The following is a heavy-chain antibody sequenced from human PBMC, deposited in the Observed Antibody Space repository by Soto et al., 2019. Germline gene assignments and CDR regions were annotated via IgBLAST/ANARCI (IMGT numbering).Heavy chain of an antibody. Sequence: GASVKVSCKASGYTFTSYGISWVRQAPGQGLEWMGWISAYNGNTNYAQKLQGRVTMTTDTSTSTAYMELRSLRSDDTAVYYCARVQTRTYYYDSSGPNWLDPWGQGTLVTVSS. CDR1: GYTFTSYG. D-gene: IGHD3-22*01. J-gene: IGHJ5*02. V-gene: IGHV1-18*01. CDR2: ISAYNGNT. CDR3: ARVQTRTYYYDSSGPNWLDP.